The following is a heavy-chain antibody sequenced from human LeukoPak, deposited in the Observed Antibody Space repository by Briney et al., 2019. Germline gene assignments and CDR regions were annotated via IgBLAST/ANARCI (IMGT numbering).Heavy chain of an antibody. CDR1: GFTFSSYN. D-gene: IGHD2/OR15-2a*01. CDR2: ISSTSNYI. Sequence: SGGSLRLSCAASGFTFSSYNMNWVRQAPGKGLEWVSSISSTSNYIYYADSVKGRFTISRDNAKNSLYLQMKSLRAEDTAVYYCARGKTSQNIVTRKTYNWFDPWGQGTLVTVSS. CDR3: ARGKTSQNIVTRKTYNWFDP. J-gene: IGHJ5*02. V-gene: IGHV3-21*01.